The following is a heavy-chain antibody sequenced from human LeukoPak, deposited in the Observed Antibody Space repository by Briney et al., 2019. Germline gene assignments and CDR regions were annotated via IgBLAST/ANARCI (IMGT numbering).Heavy chain of an antibody. Sequence: KPSETLSLTCTVSGGSIASSGYYWSWVRQPPGKGLEWIATVYYSGTTYYNAPLKSRVTISVDTSKNQFSLKLSSVTAADTAVYYCARQSPNTYTSSWYNWFDPWGQGTLVTVSS. CDR1: GGSIASSGYY. D-gene: IGHD6-13*01. CDR3: ARQSPNTYTSSWYNWFDP. J-gene: IGHJ5*02. CDR2: VYYSGTT. V-gene: IGHV4-39*01.